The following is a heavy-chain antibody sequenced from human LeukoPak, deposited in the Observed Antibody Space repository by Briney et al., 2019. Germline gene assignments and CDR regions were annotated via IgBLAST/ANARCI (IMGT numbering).Heavy chain of an antibody. Sequence: GESLKISCKGSGYSFTSYWIGWVRQMPGKGLEWMGIIYPGDSDTRYSPSFQGQVTISADKSISTAYLQWSSLKASDTAMYYCARHPITMIEGVGDAFDIWGQGTMVTVSS. V-gene: IGHV5-51*01. CDR1: GYSFTSYW. CDR2: IYPGDSDT. CDR3: ARHPITMIEGVGDAFDI. J-gene: IGHJ3*02. D-gene: IGHD3-22*01.